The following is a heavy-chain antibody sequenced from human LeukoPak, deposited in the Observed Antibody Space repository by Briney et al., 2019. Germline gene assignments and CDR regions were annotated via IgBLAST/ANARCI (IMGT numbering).Heavy chain of an antibody. CDR3: AILVRGGRFDP. V-gene: IGHV4-39*01. Sequence: SETLSLTCTVSGDSISYSTYYWGWIRQPPGKGLEYIGKIYYSGSTYYNPSLKSRVIISVDTAKNQFSLKLTSVTAADTAVYYCAILVRGGRFDPWGQGTLVTVSS. CDR1: GDSISYSTYY. CDR2: IYYSGST. J-gene: IGHJ5*02. D-gene: IGHD3-10*01.